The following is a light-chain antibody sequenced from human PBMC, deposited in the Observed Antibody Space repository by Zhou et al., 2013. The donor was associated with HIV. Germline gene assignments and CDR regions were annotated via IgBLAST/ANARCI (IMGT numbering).Light chain of an antibody. V-gene: IGKV1-12*01. CDR2: GAS. J-gene: IGKJ1*01. CDR1: QGISSY. CDR3: QQSYSTRRT. Sequence: DIQMTQSPSSVSASVGDRVTITCRASQGISSYLAWYQQKPGKAPKLLISGASSLQSGAPSRFSGSGSGTDFTLTISSLQPEDFATYYCQQSYSTRRTFGQGTRVEI.